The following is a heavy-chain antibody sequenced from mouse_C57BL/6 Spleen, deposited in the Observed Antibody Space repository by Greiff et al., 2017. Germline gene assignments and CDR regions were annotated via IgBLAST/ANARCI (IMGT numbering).Heavy chain of an antibody. D-gene: IGHD2-1*01. J-gene: IGHJ1*03. CDR2: IYPGSGNT. V-gene: IGHV1-76*01. CDR3: ARTIYYGNYEGYFDV. CDR1: GYTFTDYY. Sequence: VQLQQSGAELVRPGASVKLSCKASGYTFTDYYINWVKQRPGQGLEWIARIYPGSGNTYYNEKFKGKATLTAEKSSSTAYMQLSSLTSEDSAVYFCARTIYYGNYEGYFDVWGTGTTVTVSS.